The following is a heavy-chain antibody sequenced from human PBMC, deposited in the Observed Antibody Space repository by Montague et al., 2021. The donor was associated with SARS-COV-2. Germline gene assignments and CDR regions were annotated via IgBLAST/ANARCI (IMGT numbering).Heavy chain of an antibody. D-gene: IGHD4-23*01. J-gene: IGHJ4*02. CDR3: ARQREATVVTDLLFDY. V-gene: IGHV4-39*01. Sequence: SETLSLTCTVSGGSISSSSYYWGWIRQPPGKGLEWIGSIYYSGSTYYNPSLKSRVTISVDTSKNQFSLKLSSVTAADTAVYYCARQREATVVTDLLFDYWGQGTLVTVSS. CDR2: IYYSGST. CDR1: GGSISSSSYY.